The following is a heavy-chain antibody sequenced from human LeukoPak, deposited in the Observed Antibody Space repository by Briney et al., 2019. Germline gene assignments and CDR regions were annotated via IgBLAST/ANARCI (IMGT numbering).Heavy chain of an antibody. CDR3: ARHSSGYLSYFDY. J-gene: IGHJ4*02. Sequence: SETLSLTCTVSVGSISIYHWSWIRQPPGKGLEGSVYIYYSGSTNYNPALKSRVTISLDTSQNQFSLKVSSVTAADPAVYYCARHSSGYLSYFDYWGQGTLVPVSS. D-gene: IGHD3-22*01. CDR2: IYYSGST. CDR1: VGSISIYH. V-gene: IGHV4-59*08.